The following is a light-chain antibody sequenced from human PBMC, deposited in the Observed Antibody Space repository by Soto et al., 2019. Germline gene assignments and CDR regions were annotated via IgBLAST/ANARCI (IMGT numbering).Light chain of an antibody. V-gene: IGKV1-27*01. CDR1: QDIRNF. CDR3: QEYSSVPV. Sequence: DIRMTQSPTSLSASVGDRVTITCRASQDIRNFVAWYQQKPGKAPKLLIYAASTLQSGVPSRFSGSGSGTDFTLTINSLQPEDVATYSCQEYSSVPVFGPGTKVEIK. CDR2: AAS. J-gene: IGKJ3*01.